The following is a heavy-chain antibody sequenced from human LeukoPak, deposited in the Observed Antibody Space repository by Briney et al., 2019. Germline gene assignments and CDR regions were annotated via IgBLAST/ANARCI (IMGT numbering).Heavy chain of an antibody. CDR2: IYYSGST. D-gene: IGHD3-22*01. CDR1: GGSISSGGYY. Sequence: SETLSLTCTVSGGSISSGGYYWSWIRQHPGKGLEWIGYIYYSGSTYYNPSLKSRVTISVDTSQNQFSLKLSSVTAADTAVYYCARDHPGVVITKVPFLWGQGTLVTVSS. J-gene: IGHJ4*02. CDR3: ARDHPGVVITKVPFL. V-gene: IGHV4-31*03.